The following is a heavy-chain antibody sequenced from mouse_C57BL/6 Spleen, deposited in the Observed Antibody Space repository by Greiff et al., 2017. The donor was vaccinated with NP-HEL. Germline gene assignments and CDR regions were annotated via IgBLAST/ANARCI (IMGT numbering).Heavy chain of an antibody. CDR2: IYPGNSDT. V-gene: IGHV1-5*01. Sequence: VQLQQSGTVLARPGASVKMSCKTSGYTFTSYWMHWVKQRPGPGLAWIGAIYPGNSDTSYNQKFKGKAKLTAVTSASTAYMELSSLTNEDSAVYYCTRTSTPYYAMDYWGQGTSATVSS. CDR3: TRTSTPYYAMDY. D-gene: IGHD1-1*01. J-gene: IGHJ4*01. CDR1: GYTFTSYW.